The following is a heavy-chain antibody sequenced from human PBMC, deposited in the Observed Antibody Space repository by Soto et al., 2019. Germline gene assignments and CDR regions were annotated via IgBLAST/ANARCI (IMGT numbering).Heavy chain of an antibody. J-gene: IGHJ3*02. CDR3: TKDIAASGTSSDAFDI. V-gene: IGHV4-59*12. Sequence: SETLSLTCTVSGGSITSYYWSWIRQPPGKGLEWIGYFFHSGSTNYNPSLKSRVTISFDTSKNQFSLKLNSVTAADTAVYYCTKDIAASGTSSDAFDIWGQGTMVTVSS. D-gene: IGHD6-13*01. CDR2: FFHSGST. CDR1: GGSITSYY.